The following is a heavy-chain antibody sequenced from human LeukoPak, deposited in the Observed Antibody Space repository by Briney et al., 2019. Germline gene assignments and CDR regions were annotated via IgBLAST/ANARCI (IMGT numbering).Heavy chain of an antibody. V-gene: IGHV4-59*01. J-gene: IGHJ3*02. CDR3: ARLEYTAMAPGAFDI. D-gene: IGHD5-18*01. Sequence: PSETLSLTCTVSGGSISSYYWSWIRQPPGKGLEWIGYIYYSGSTNYNPSLKSRVTISVDTSKNQFSLKLSSVTAADTAVYYCARLEYTAMAPGAFDIWGQGTMVTVSS. CDR1: GGSISSYY. CDR2: IYYSGST.